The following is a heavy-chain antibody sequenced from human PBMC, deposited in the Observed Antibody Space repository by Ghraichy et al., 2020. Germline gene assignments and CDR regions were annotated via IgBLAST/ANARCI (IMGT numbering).Heavy chain of an antibody. V-gene: IGHV3-21*01. Sequence: GGSLRLSCEVSGTSLSDYGMSWFRQAPGKGLEWVSSISSSSSFTKYAASVRGRFTVSRDNAQNSLYLQMNSLRVEDTGFYYCARGLRKSSFLDNWFDPWGQGTLVTVSS. J-gene: IGHJ5*02. CDR1: GTSLSDYG. D-gene: IGHD2/OR15-2a*01. CDR2: ISSSSSFT. CDR3: ARGLRKSSFLDNWFDP.